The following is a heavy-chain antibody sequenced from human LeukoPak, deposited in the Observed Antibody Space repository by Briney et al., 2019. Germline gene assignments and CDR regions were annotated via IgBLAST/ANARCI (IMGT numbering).Heavy chain of an antibody. D-gene: IGHD6-13*01. J-gene: IGHJ6*02. CDR3: ARAHQFQEGSSWTTYYYYYGMDV. Sequence: TLSLTCAVSGGSVSSSNWWSWVRQPPGKGLEWIGEIYHSGSTNYNPSLKSRVTISVDKSKNQFSLKLSSVTAADTAVYYCARAHQFQEGSSWTTYYYYYGMDVWGQGTTVTVSS. CDR1: GGSVSSSNW. CDR2: IYHSGST. V-gene: IGHV4-4*02.